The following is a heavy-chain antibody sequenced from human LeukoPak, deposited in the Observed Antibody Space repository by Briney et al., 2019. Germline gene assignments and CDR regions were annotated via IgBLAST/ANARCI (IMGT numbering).Heavy chain of an antibody. V-gene: IGHV3-23*01. CDR2: ISASALTT. CDR3: AKVMSPTWRDGVYTLDV. CDR1: GFTFSNYA. Sequence: GGSLRLSCAASGFTFSNYAMSWVRQAPGKGLDWVSTISASALTTYSADSVKGRVTLPRDNSKNTLYLQMSSLRVEDTALHYCAKVMSPTWRDGVYTLDVRGQGTTVTVSS. D-gene: IGHD5/OR15-5a*01. J-gene: IGHJ6*02.